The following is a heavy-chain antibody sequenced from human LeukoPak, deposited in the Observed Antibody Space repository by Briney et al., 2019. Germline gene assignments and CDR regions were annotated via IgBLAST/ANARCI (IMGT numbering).Heavy chain of an antibody. D-gene: IGHD6-13*01. CDR1: GFTFSSYG. V-gene: IGHV3-23*01. J-gene: IGHJ4*02. CDR2: ISGSGGST. CDR3: AKDLAAGLRYYFDY. Sequence: PGGSLRLSCAASGFTFSSYGMSWVRQAPGKGLEWVSAISGSGGSTYYADSVKGRFTISRDNSKNTLYLQMNSLRAEDTAVYYCAKDLAAGLRYYFDYWGQGTLVTVSS.